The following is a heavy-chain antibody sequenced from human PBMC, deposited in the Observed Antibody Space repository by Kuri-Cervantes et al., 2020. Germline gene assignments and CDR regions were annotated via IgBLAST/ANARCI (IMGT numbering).Heavy chain of an antibody. V-gene: IGHV3-11*01. CDR2: ISSSGSTT. CDR3: VRESWGQLII. J-gene: IGHJ4*02. Sequence: GESLKISCAASGFTSRDCYMSWIRQAPGKGLEWVSYISSSGSTTYYADSVKGRFTISRDNAKNSLYLQMNSLRAEDTAVYYCVRESWGQLIIWGQGTLVTVSS. D-gene: IGHD3-16*01. CDR1: GFTSRDCY.